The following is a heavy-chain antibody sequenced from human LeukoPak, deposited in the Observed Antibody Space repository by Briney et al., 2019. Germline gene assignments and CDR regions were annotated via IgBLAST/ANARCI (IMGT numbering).Heavy chain of an antibody. V-gene: IGHV3-74*01. CDR3: ARSLLD. D-gene: IGHD2-21*01. CDR2: INSDGSTT. J-gene: IGHJ4*01. Sequence: GGSLRLSCAASGFTFSTHWMHWVRQAPGKGLVWVSQINSDGSTTIYADSVEGRFTVSSDNAKNTVYLQMNRLGAEDTAVYYCARSLLDWGHGTLVTVSS. CDR1: GFTFSTHW.